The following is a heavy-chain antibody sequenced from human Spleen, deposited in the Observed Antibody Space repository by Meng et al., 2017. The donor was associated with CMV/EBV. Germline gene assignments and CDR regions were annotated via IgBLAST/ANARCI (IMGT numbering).Heavy chain of an antibody. CDR2: ISSSSSYI. D-gene: IGHD3-3*01. Sequence: GESLKISCAASGFIFSSYSMNWVRQAPGKGLEWVSSISSSSSYIYYADSVKGRFTISRDNAKNSLYLQMNSLRAEDTAVYYCARGDLWSGYPNWFDPWGQGTLVTVSS. V-gene: IGHV3-21*01. CDR3: ARGDLWSGYPNWFDP. CDR1: GFIFSSYS. J-gene: IGHJ5*02.